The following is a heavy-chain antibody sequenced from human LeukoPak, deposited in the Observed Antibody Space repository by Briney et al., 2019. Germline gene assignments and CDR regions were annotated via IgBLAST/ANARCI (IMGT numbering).Heavy chain of an antibody. CDR1: GFTFSSYA. CDR2: INGSGSSI. D-gene: IGHD3-3*01. Sequence: GGSLRLSCAASGFTFSSYAMSWVRQAPGKGLEWVSAINGSGSSIYYADCVKGRFTISRDNSKNTLYLQMNSLRAEDRAVYYCAKDYDFWSGYYPAWGQGTLVTVSS. J-gene: IGHJ5*02. CDR3: AKDYDFWSGYYPA. V-gene: IGHV3-23*01.